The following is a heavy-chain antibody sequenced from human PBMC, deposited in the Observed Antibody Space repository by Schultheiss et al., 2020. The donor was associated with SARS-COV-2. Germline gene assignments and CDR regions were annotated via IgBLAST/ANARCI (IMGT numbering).Heavy chain of an antibody. Sequence: GGSLRLSCAASGFTFSSYSMNWVRQAPGKGLEWVAVIWYDGSNKYYADSVKGRFTISRDNSKNTLYLQMNSLRAEDTAVYYCARPSVVTARSWYFDLWGRGTLVTVSS. V-gene: IGHV3-33*08. D-gene: IGHD2-21*02. CDR3: ARPSVVTARSWYFDL. CDR2: IWYDGSNK. J-gene: IGHJ2*01. CDR1: GFTFSSYS.